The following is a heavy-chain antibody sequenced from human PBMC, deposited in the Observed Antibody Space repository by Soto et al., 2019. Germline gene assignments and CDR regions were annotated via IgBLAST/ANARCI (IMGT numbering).Heavy chain of an antibody. J-gene: IGHJ5*02. V-gene: IGHV4-30-2*01. Sequence: TLSLTCAVSGGSISSGGYSWSWIRQPQGKGLEWIGYIYHSGSTYYNPSLKSRVTISVDRSKNQFSLKLSSVTAADTAVYYCARVPDRWGQGTLVTVSS. D-gene: IGHD2-2*01. CDR3: ARVPDR. CDR2: IYHSGST. CDR1: GGSISSGGYS.